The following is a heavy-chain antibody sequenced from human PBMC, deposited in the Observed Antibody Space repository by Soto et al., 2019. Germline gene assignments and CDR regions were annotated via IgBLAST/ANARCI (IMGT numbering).Heavy chain of an antibody. J-gene: IGHJ3*02. Sequence: PSETLSLTCAVYGASFSGYYWGWIRQPPGKGLEWIGSIYYSGSTYYNPSLKSRVTISVDTSKNQFSLKLSSVTAADTAVYYCARQEQQLVRSSLHDAFDIWGQGTMVTVSS. D-gene: IGHD6-13*01. CDR2: IYYSGST. V-gene: IGHV4-39*01. CDR1: GASFSGYY. CDR3: ARQEQQLVRSSLHDAFDI.